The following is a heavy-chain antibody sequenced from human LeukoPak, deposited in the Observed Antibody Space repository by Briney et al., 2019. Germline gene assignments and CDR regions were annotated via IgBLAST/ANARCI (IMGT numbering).Heavy chain of an antibody. V-gene: IGHV4-61*02. D-gene: IGHD3-10*01. Sequence: SQTLSLTCTVSGGSISSGSYYWSWIRQPAGKGLEWIGRIYTSGGTNYNPSLKSRVTISVDRSKNQFSLKLSSVTAADTAVYYCARDQGPGSPRSWYFDLWGRGTLVTVSS. CDR1: GGSISSGSYY. J-gene: IGHJ2*01. CDR3: ARDQGPGSPRSWYFDL. CDR2: IYTSGGT.